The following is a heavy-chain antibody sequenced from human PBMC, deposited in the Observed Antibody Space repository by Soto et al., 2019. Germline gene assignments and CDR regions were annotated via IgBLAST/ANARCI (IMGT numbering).Heavy chain of an antibody. CDR3: IQDETPGGADD. J-gene: IGHJ4*02. V-gene: IGHV3-9*02. D-gene: IGHD3-10*01. CDR2: IYRDGGGT. Sequence: EVQLVESGGGLVQPGRSLRLSCTVSGFKAHQYAMHWVRQAPGKGLEWVSGIYRDGGGTGYADSVKGRFTVSRDNVKNSLSLQMNSLRSDDTALYYCIQDETPGGADDWVQGSLVTVSS. CDR1: GFKAHQYA.